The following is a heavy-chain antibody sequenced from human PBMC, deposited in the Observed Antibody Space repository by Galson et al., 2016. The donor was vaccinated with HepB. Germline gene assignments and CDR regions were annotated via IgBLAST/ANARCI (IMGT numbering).Heavy chain of an antibody. CDR3: ARGMSHDYGVSADY. D-gene: IGHD4-17*01. CDR2: INWNGGST. Sequence: LRLSCAAPGFTFDDYGLSWVRQAPGKGLEWVSGINWNGGSTGYADSVKGRFTISRDNAKNSLYLQMNSLRAEDTALYYCARGMSHDYGVSADYWGQGTLVTVSS. V-gene: IGHV3-20*04. J-gene: IGHJ4*02. CDR1: GFTFDDYG.